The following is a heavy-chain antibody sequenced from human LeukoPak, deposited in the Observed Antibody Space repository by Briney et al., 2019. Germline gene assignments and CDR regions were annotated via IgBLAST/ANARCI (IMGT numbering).Heavy chain of an antibody. CDR3: ARGSSSWYRIFDY. CDR2: INPNSGGT. V-gene: IGHV1-2*04. J-gene: IGHJ4*02. Sequence: ASVKVSCKASGYTFTGYYMHWVRQAPGQGLEWMGWINPNSGGTNYAQKFQGWVTMTRDTSISTAYMELSRLRSDDTAVYYCARGSSSWYRIFDYWGQGTLVTVSS. D-gene: IGHD6-13*01. CDR1: GYTFTGYY.